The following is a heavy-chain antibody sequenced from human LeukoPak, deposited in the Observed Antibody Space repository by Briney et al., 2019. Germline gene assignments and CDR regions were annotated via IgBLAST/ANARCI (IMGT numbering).Heavy chain of an antibody. V-gene: IGHV3-48*02. CDR1: GFRLSDYS. CDR3: ARNTIFHP. Sequence: PGGSLRLSCEAPGFRLSDYSMNWVRQTPGKGLQWISYISSSDSTTYYTDSVRGRFTISRDNAKSSLYLLMNSLRDEDTGIYYCARNTIFHPWGQGTLVTVSS. J-gene: IGHJ5*02. CDR2: ISSSDSTT. D-gene: IGHD3-9*01.